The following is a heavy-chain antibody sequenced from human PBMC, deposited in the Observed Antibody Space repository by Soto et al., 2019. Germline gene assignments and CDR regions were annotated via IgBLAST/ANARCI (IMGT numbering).Heavy chain of an antibody. Sequence: ASVKVSCKTSGYTFSNYGITWVRQAPRQPLEWLGWISLYSDGTNYAQKFQGRVSMTTDTSTTTAYMELRSLRSDDTAVYYCARVVPGAEAWFGPWGQGTLVTVSS. CDR3: ARVVPGAEAWFGP. V-gene: IGHV1-18*01. D-gene: IGHD2-2*01. J-gene: IGHJ5*02. CDR2: ISLYSDGT. CDR1: GYTFSNYG.